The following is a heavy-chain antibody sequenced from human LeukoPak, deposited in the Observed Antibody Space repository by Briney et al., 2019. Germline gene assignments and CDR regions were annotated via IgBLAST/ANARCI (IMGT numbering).Heavy chain of an antibody. CDR2: IYHSGST. CDR1: GYSISSGYY. D-gene: IGHD2-2*01. CDR3: ARLVVVPAAIDY. Sequence: PSETLSLTCAVSGYSISSGYYWGWIRQPPGKGLEWIGSIYHSGSTYYNPSLKSRVTISVDTSKSQFSLKLSSVTAADTAVYYCARLVVVPAAIDYWGQGTLVTVSS. J-gene: IGHJ4*02. V-gene: IGHV4-38-2*01.